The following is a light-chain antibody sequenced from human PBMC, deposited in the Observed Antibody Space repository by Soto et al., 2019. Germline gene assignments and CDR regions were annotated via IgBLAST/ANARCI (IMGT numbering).Light chain of an antibody. Sequence: QSALTQPPSASGSPRQSVTIPCTGTSSDVGMYNYVSWYQQHPGKAPKLMIFDVNKRPSGVPDRFSGSKSGNTASLTVSGLQAEDEADYYCSSYASSDNYVFGTGTKLTVL. CDR2: DVN. J-gene: IGLJ1*01. CDR1: SSDVGMYNY. V-gene: IGLV2-8*01. CDR3: SSYASSDNYV.